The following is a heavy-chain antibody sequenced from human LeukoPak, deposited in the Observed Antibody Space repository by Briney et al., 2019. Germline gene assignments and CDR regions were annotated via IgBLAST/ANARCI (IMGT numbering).Heavy chain of an antibody. CDR1: GGTFSSYA. CDR3: ARDPGRIVVVPAATHYYYYGMDV. CDR2: IIPIFGTA. V-gene: IGHV1-69*13. J-gene: IGHJ6*02. Sequence: SVKVSCKASGGTFSSYAISWVRQAPGQGLEWMGGIIPIFGTANYAQKFQGRVTITADESTSTAYMELSSLRSEDTAVYYCARDPGRIVVVPAATHYYYYGMDVWGQGTTVTVSS. D-gene: IGHD2-2*01.